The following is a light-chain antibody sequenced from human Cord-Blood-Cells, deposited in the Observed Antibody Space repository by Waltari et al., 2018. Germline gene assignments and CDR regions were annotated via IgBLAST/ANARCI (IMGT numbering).Light chain of an antibody. CDR3: QQRSNWPPYT. CDR2: DAS. J-gene: IGKJ2*01. CDR1: PSVSSY. Sequence: EIVLTHPPAPLSLSPGERATLSCRASPSVSSYLAWYQQKPGQAPRLLIYDASNRATGIPARFSGSGSGTDFTLTISSLEPEDFAVYYCQQRSNWPPYTFGQGTKLEIK. V-gene: IGKV3-11*01.